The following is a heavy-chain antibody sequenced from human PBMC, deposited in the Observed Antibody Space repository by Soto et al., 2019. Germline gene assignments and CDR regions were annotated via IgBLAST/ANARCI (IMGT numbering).Heavy chain of an antibody. Sequence: ASVKVSCKASGYTFTSYGISWVRQAPGQGLEWMGWISAYNGNTNYAQKPQGRVTMTTDTSTSTAYMELRSLRSDDTAVYYCARQNVEYYDFWSGYTNYYYYGMDVWGQGTTVTVSS. V-gene: IGHV1-18*01. J-gene: IGHJ6*02. CDR1: GYTFTSYG. CDR2: ISAYNGNT. CDR3: ARQNVEYYDFWSGYTNYYYYGMDV. D-gene: IGHD3-3*01.